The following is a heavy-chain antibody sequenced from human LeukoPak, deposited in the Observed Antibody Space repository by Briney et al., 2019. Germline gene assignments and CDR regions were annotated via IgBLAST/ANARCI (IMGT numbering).Heavy chain of an antibody. Sequence: PGASVKVSCKASGYTFTSYDINWVRQATGQGLEWMGWMNPNSGNTGYAQKFQGRVTMTRNTSISTAYMELSSLRSEDTAVYYCARGRRIQLWYPKYNWFDPWGQGTLVTVSS. CDR2: MNPNSGNT. V-gene: IGHV1-8*01. D-gene: IGHD5-18*01. CDR3: ARGRRIQLWYPKYNWFDP. CDR1: GYTFTSYD. J-gene: IGHJ5*02.